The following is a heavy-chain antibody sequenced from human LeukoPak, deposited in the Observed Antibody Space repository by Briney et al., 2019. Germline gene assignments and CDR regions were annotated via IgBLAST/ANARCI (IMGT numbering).Heavy chain of an antibody. J-gene: IGHJ4*02. D-gene: IGHD3-16*01. Sequence: EASVKVSCEASGYTFTGYYMHWVRQAPGQGLEWMGWINPNSGGTNYAQKFQGRVSMTRDTSITTVYMELSRLRSDDTALYYCARAFRKNPGGYWGQGTLVTVSS. CDR1: GYTFTGYY. CDR3: ARAFRKNPGGY. V-gene: IGHV1-2*02. CDR2: INPNSGGT.